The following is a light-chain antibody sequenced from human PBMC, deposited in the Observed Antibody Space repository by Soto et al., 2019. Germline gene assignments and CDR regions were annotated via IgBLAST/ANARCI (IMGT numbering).Light chain of an antibody. V-gene: IGLV2-14*01. Sequence: QSVLTQPASVSGSPGQSITISCSGTSSDVGAYDFVSWYQQHPGKAPKLMLFEVSNRPSGVSNRFSGSKSGNMASLTISGLQAEDEAHYYCSAYTTNAALVVFGGGTKLTVL. CDR1: SSDVGAYDF. J-gene: IGLJ2*01. CDR2: EVS. CDR3: SAYTTNAALVV.